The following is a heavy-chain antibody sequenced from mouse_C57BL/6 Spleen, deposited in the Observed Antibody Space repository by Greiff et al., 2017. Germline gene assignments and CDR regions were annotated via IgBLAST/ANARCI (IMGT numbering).Heavy chain of an antibody. J-gene: IGHJ2*01. D-gene: IGHD2-1*01. CDR3: ARGIYYGYFDY. CDR2: IYPGDGDT. V-gene: IGHV1-80*01. Sequence: VQRVESGAELVKPGASVKISCKASGYAFSSYWMNWVKQRPGKGLEWIGQIYPGDGDTNYNGKFKGKATLTADKSSSTAYMQLSSLTSEDSAVYYCARGIYYGYFDYWGQGTTLTVSS. CDR1: GYAFSSYW.